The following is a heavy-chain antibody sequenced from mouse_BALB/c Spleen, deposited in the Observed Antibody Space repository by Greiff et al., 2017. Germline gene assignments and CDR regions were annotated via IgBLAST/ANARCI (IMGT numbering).Heavy chain of an antibody. CDR1: GFTFSSYA. Sequence: EVHLVESGGGLVKPGGSLKLSCAASGFTFSSYAMSWVRQTPEKRLEWVASISSGGSTYYPDSVKGRFTISRDNARNILYLQMSSLRSEDTAMYYCARGRSTMIMQYYFDYWGQGTTLTVSS. CDR3: ARGRSTMIMQYYFDY. J-gene: IGHJ2*01. CDR2: ISSGGST. V-gene: IGHV5-6-5*01. D-gene: IGHD2-4*01.